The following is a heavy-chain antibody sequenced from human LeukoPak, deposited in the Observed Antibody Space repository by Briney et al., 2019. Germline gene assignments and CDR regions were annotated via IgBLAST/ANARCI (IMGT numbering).Heavy chain of an antibody. Sequence: RRSLRLSCADPRFTLSSYALHAVRQGPGKGLEWVAVISYDGSNKYYADSVTGRFTISRDNSKNPLYLQMSSLRAEDTAVYYCARGSFDYWGQGTLVTVSS. CDR3: ARGSFDY. V-gene: IGHV3-30*15. CDR1: RFTLSSYA. J-gene: IGHJ4*02. CDR2: ISYDGSNK.